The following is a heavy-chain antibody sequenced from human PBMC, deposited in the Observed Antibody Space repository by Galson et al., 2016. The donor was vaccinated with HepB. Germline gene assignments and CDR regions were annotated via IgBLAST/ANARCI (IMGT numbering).Heavy chain of an antibody. Sequence: TLSLTCSVSGASINSGDYYWSWIRQHPGKGLEWIGYISYSGRTYYTPSLKSRVTISLDTSKNQFSLKLSSVTAADTAIYYCAKDVSHQRLLVGWFDPWGQGTLVTVSS. CDR3: AKDVSHQRLLVGWFDP. CDR1: GASINSGDYY. CDR2: ISYSGRT. J-gene: IGHJ5*02. D-gene: IGHD1-26*01. V-gene: IGHV4-31*03.